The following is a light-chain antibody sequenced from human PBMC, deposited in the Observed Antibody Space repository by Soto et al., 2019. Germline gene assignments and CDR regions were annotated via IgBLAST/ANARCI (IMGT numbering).Light chain of an antibody. CDR3: QRYNNWPRT. J-gene: IGKJ1*01. CDR1: QSISSS. CDR2: GAS. V-gene: IGKV3D-15*01. Sequence: EIVLTQSPATLSLSAGERATLSCRASQSISSSSLSWYQQKPGQAPRLLIYGASSRATGIPDRFSGSGSGTEFTLTINSLQSEDFAVYYCQRYNNWPRTFGQGTKV.